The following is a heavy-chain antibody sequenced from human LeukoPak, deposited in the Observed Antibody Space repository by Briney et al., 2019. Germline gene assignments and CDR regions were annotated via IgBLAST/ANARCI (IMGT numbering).Heavy chain of an antibody. CDR3: ASSWARYYYYYMDV. Sequence: GGSLRLSCAASGFTFDDYGMSWVRQDPGKGLEWVSGINWNGGSTGYAHSVKGRFTISRDNAKNSLYLQMNSLRAADTALYYCASSWARYYYYYMDVWGKGTTVTVSS. CDR1: GFTFDDYG. J-gene: IGHJ6*03. V-gene: IGHV3-20*04. CDR2: INWNGGST. D-gene: IGHD6-13*01.